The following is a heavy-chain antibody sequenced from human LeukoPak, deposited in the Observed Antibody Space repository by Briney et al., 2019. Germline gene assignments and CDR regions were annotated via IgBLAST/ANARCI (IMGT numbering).Heavy chain of an antibody. V-gene: IGHV3-23*01. Sequence: GGSLRLSCTASGFTFGDYAMSWVRQAPGKGLEWVSAISGSGGSTYYADSVKGRFTISRDNSKNTLYLQMNSLRAEDTAVYYCAKALGGYCSSTSCSYWGQGTLVSVSS. CDR2: ISGSGGST. CDR3: AKALGGYCSSTSCSY. J-gene: IGHJ4*02. D-gene: IGHD2-2*01. CDR1: GFTFGDYA.